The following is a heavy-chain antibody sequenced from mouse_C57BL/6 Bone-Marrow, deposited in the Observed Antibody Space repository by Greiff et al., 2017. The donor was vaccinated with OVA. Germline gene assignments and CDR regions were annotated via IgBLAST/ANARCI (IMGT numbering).Heavy chain of an antibody. Sequence: QVQLQQPGAELVRPGTSVKLSCKASGYTFTSYWMHWVKQRPGQGLEWIGVIDPSDSYTNYNQKFKGKATVTVDTSSSTAYMQLSSLTSEDSAVYYCARSAYRYAMDYWGQGTSVTVSS. J-gene: IGHJ4*01. CDR3: ARSAYRYAMDY. D-gene: IGHD2-10*01. CDR2: IDPSDSYT. CDR1: GYTFTSYW. V-gene: IGHV1-59*01.